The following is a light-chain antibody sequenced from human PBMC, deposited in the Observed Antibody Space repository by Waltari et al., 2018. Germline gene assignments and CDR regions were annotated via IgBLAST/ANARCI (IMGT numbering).Light chain of an antibody. V-gene: IGLV2-14*03. CDR2: DVT. CDR3: SSYTPPSILV. CDR1: SSDVGSYNY. Sequence: QSALTQPASVSGSPGQSLTLSCSGTSSDVGSYNYVSWYQQHPGPPPQLLIYDVTTRPSGGSGPLSGSKSGNPASLTISGLQPEDEADYFCSSYTPPSILVFGGGTKLTV. J-gene: IGLJ2*01.